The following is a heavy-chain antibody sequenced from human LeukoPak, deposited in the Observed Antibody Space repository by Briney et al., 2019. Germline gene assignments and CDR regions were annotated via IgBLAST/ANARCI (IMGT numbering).Heavy chain of an antibody. Sequence: SETLSLTCTVSGGSISSYYWSWLRQPPGKGLEWIGYIYYSGSTNYNPSLKSRVTISVDTSKNQFSLKLSSVTAADTAVYYCARGYDAIDYWGQGTLVTVSS. CDR2: IYYSGST. V-gene: IGHV4-59*01. CDR3: ARGYDAIDY. CDR1: GGSISSYY. D-gene: IGHD3-22*01. J-gene: IGHJ4*02.